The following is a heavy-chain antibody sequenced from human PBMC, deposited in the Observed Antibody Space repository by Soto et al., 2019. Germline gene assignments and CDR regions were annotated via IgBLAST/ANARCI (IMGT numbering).Heavy chain of an antibody. Sequence: EVLLLESGGGLVQPGGSLRLSCAASGMTFSSYAMSWVRQAPGKGLEWVSAISGSGGSTYYADSVKGRFTISRDNSKNTLYLQMNSLRAEDTAVYYCAKGGDIVVVSAAHVTDYYYGMDVWGQGTTVTVSS. J-gene: IGHJ6*02. CDR2: ISGSGGST. CDR1: GMTFSSYA. D-gene: IGHD2-2*01. V-gene: IGHV3-23*01. CDR3: AKGGDIVVVSAAHVTDYYYGMDV.